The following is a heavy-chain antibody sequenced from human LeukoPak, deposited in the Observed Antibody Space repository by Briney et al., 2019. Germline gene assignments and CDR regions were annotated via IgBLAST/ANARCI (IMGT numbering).Heavy chain of an antibody. D-gene: IGHD3-10*01. CDR1: GGSISSGGYS. CDR3: ARGPISRYFDY. CDR2: INHSGST. Sequence: SQTLSLTCAVSGGSISSGGYSWSWIRQPPGKGLEWIGEINHSGSTNYNPSLKSRVTISVDTSKNQFSLKLSSVTAADTAVYYCARGPISRYFDYWGQGTLVTVSS. V-gene: IGHV4-30-2*01. J-gene: IGHJ4*02.